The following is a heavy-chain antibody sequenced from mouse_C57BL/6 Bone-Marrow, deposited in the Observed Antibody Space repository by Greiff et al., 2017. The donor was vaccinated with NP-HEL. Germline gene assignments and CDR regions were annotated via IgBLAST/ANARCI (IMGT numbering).Heavy chain of an antibody. V-gene: IGHV5-6*01. CDR1: GFTFSSYG. Sequence: EVQLVESGGDLVKPGGSLKLSCAAPGFTFSSYGMSWVRQTPDKRLEWVATISSGGSYTYYPDSVKGRFTISRDNAKNTLYLQMSSLKSEDTAMYYCARWFAYWGQGTLVTVSA. CDR3: ARWFAY. J-gene: IGHJ3*01. CDR2: ISSGGSYT.